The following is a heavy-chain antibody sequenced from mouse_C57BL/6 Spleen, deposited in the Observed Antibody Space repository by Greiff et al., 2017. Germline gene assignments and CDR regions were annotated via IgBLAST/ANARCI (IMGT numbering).Heavy chain of an antibody. CDR3: ARSPPQDYGSSYEGYYCDY. J-gene: IGHJ2*01. CDR1: GYTFTDYY. D-gene: IGHD1-1*01. CDR2: INPYNGGT. Sequence: EVQLQQSGPVLVKPGASVKMSCKASGYTFTDYYMNWVKQSHGKSLEWIGVINPYNGGTSYNQKFKGKATLTVDKSSSTAYMELKSLTSEDSAVYYCARSPPQDYGSSYEGYYCDYWGQGTTLTVSS. V-gene: IGHV1-19*01.